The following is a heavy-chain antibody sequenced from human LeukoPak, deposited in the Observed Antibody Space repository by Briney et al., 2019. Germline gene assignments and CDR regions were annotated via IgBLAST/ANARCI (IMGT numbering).Heavy chain of an antibody. J-gene: IGHJ5*01. CDR2: MNPNSGDT. V-gene: IGHV1-8*01. D-gene: IGHD1-26*01. CDR1: GYTFTNYD. CDR3: ARTGMGGNVWIDS. Sequence: ASVKVSCKASGYTFTNYDIKWVRQATGQGLEWMGWMNPNSGDTGYAEKFQGRVTMTRDTSTSTAYMELTSLTSDDTATFYCARTGMGGNVWIDSWGQGTLVTVSS.